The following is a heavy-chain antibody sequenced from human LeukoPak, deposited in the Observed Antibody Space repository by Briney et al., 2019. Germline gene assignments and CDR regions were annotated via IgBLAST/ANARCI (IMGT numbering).Heavy chain of an antibody. CDR2: ISWNSGSI. J-gene: IGHJ4*02. CDR1: GSTFDDYA. Sequence: PGGSLRLSCAASGSTFDDYAMHWVRQAPGKGLEWVSGISWNSGSIGYADSVKGRFTISRDNAKNSLYLQMNSLRAEDTALYYCAKDIAAAGPYYFDYWGKGTLVTVSS. V-gene: IGHV3-9*01. CDR3: AKDIAAAGPYYFDY. D-gene: IGHD6-13*01.